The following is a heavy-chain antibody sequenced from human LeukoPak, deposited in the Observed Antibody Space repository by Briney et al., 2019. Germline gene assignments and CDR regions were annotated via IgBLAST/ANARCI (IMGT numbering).Heavy chain of an antibody. CDR3: AKGTMDGGQYYYDSN. CDR2: ISSSGGIT. J-gene: IGHJ4*02. V-gene: IGHV3-23*01. CDR1: GFTFDDYA. Sequence: TGGSLRLSCAASGFTFDDYAMHWVRQAPGKGLEWVSAISSSGGITYYADSVEGRFTISRDNSKNTLYLQMNSLRAEDTAVYYCAKGTMDGGQYYYDSNGGQGTLVTVSS. D-gene: IGHD3-22*01.